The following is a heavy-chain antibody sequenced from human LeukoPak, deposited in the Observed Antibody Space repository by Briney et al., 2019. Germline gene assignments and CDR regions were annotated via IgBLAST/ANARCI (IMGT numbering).Heavy chain of an antibody. J-gene: IGHJ4*02. Sequence: SETLSLTCNVSGGSISSYYWSWIRQPPGKGLEWTGYIYYSGSTNYNPSLNSRVTISVDTSKNQFSLKLSSVTAADTAVYYCARHGSSWQTFDYWGQGTLVTVSS. CDR3: ARHGSSWQTFDY. V-gene: IGHV4-59*01. CDR2: IYYSGST. D-gene: IGHD6-13*01. CDR1: GGSISSYY.